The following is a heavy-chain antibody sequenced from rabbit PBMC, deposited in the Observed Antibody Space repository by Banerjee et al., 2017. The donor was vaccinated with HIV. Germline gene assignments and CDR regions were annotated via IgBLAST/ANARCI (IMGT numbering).Heavy chain of an antibody. V-gene: IGHV1S40*01. CDR1: GFSFSSSYY. CDR3: VRFASLNDL. J-gene: IGHJ3*01. Sequence: QSLEESGGDLVKPGASLTLTCTASGFSFSSSYYMCWVRQAPGKGLEWIACIYAGSSGSTYYASWVNGRFTIANNNAQNTVDLQMNSLTAADTATYFCVRFASLNDLWGQGTLVTVS. D-gene: IGHD2-1*01. CDR2: IYAGSSGST.